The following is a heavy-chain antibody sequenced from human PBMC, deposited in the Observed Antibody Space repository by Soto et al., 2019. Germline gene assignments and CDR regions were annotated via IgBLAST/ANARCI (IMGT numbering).Heavy chain of an antibody. CDR3: ARGGHVVVVTAALDY. CDR2: VNPSGGHT. D-gene: IGHD2-21*02. Sequence: QVQLMQSGAEVKKPGASVKVSCKASGDTFTEYYIHWVRQAPGQGLEWMGTVNPSGGHTTYAQHFLGRVTMTGDTSTSTLYMVLTSLTSEDTAVYYCARGGHVVVVTAALDYWGQGTLVTVSS. V-gene: IGHV1-46*01. J-gene: IGHJ4*02. CDR1: GDTFTEYY.